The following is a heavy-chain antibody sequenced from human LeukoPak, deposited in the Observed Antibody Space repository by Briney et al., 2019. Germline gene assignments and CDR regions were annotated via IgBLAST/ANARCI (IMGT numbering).Heavy chain of an antibody. V-gene: IGHV1-69*05. CDR3: ARSRGYSTPGWFDP. J-gene: IGHJ5*02. CDR1: GGTFSSYA. D-gene: IGHD2-15*01. Sequence: PGSSVKVSCKASGGTFSSYAISWVRQAPGQGLEWMGGIIPIFGTANYAQKFQGRVTITTDESTSTAYMALSSLRSEDTAVYYCARSRGYSTPGWFDPWGQGTLVTVSS. CDR2: IIPIFGTA.